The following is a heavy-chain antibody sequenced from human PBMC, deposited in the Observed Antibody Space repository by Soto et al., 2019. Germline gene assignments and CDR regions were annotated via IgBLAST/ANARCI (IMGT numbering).Heavy chain of an antibody. CDR2: ISSSSSYI. CDR3: ARDRITGTDY. Sequence: GSLRLSCAASGFTFSSSSMNWVRQAPGKGLEWVSSISSSSSYIYYADSVKGRFTISRDNAKNSLYLQMNSLRAEDTAVYYCARDRITGTDYWGQGTLVTVSS. CDR1: GFTFSSSS. V-gene: IGHV3-21*01. J-gene: IGHJ4*02. D-gene: IGHD1-20*01.